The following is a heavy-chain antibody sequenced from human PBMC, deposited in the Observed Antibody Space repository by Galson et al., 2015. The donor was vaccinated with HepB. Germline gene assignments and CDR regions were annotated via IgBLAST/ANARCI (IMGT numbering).Heavy chain of an antibody. CDR3: AKDLRGSRGYSGYDWTDGASDI. J-gene: IGHJ3*02. CDR2: ISWNSGSI. D-gene: IGHD5-12*01. V-gene: IGHV3-9*01. Sequence: SLRLSCAASGFTFDDYAMHWVRQAPGKGLEWVSGISWNSGSIAYADSVKGRFTISRDNAKNSLYLQMNSLRAEDTALYYCAKDLRGSRGYSGYDWTDGASDIWGQGTMVTVSS. CDR1: GFTFDDYA.